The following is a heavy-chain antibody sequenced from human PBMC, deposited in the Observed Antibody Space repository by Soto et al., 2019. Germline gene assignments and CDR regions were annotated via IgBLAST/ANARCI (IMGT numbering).Heavy chain of an antibody. Sequence: PSETLSLTCAVYGGSFSGYYWSWIRQPPGKGLEWIGEINRSGSTNYNPSLKSRVTISVDTSKNQFSLKLSSVTAADTAVYYCARTKMLRREAPRNTYCSSNSCYHPKGDWFDPWGQGTLVTVSS. D-gene: IGHD2-2*01. J-gene: IGHJ5*02. CDR1: GGSFSGYY. V-gene: IGHV4-34*01. CDR2: INRSGST. CDR3: ARTKMLRREAPRNTYCSSNSCYHPKGDWFDP.